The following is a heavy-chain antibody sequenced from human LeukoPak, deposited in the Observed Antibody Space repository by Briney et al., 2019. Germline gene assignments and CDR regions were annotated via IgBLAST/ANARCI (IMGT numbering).Heavy chain of an antibody. CDR3: ARDQQWLVGGDAFDI. D-gene: IGHD6-19*01. CDR1: GLTFSSYA. Sequence: PGGSLRLSCAASGLTFSSYAMHWVRQAPGKGLEYVSAISSNGGSTYYANSVKGRFTISRDNSKNTLYLQMGSLRAEDMAVYYCARDQQWLVGGDAFDIWGQGTMVTVSS. CDR2: ISSNGGST. J-gene: IGHJ3*02. V-gene: IGHV3-64*01.